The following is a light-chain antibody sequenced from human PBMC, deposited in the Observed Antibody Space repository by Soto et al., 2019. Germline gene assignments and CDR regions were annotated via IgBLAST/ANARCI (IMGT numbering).Light chain of an antibody. V-gene: IGKV3-11*01. CDR1: QSISNN. J-gene: IGKJ4*01. CDR3: QQRSNWPLT. Sequence: EVLLTQSPATLSVSPGERATLSCRASQSISNNLAWYQQKPGQAPRLLMYGASARATGVPARFSGSGSGTDFTLTISSLEPEDFAVYYCQQRSNWPLTFGGGTKVDIK. CDR2: GAS.